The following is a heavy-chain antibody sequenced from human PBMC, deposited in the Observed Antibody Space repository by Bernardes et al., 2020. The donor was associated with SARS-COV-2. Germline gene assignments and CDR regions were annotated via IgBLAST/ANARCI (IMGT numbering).Heavy chain of an antibody. J-gene: IGHJ2*01. CDR2: IYYSGTT. CDR3: ARDLSHLVRRGFDL. Sequence: ILFRTGTVSGGSIGSYYWAWIRPSPGKGLEWIGYIYYSGTTNYNPSLKSRVTISVDRSRNQFSLNLISVTPADTAVYYCARDLSHLVRRGFDLWGRGTLVTVSP. CDR1: GGSIGSYY. V-gene: IGHV4-59*01. D-gene: IGHD6-6*01.